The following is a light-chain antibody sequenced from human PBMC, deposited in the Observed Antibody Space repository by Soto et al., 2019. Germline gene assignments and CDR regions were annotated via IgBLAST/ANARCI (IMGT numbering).Light chain of an antibody. CDR2: AAS. V-gene: IGKV1-39*01. CDR1: QSISSY. Sequence: DIQMTQSPSSLSASVGDRVTITCRASQSISSYLNWYQQKPGKAPKLLIYAASSLQSGVPSRFSCSGSGTDFTLTISSLQPEDFATYYGQQSYSTPQTFGQGTKVEIK. CDR3: QQSYSTPQT. J-gene: IGKJ1*01.